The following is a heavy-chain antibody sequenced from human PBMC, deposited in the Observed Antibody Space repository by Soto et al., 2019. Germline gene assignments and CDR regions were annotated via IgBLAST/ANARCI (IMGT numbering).Heavy chain of an antibody. CDR3: ARGPTHGAFDL. Sequence: GGSLRLSCAGSGFTLSNYGIHWVRQAPGKGLEWVAVISYDGSNKYYADSVKGRFTISRDNSENTVYLQMNSLRTEDTAVYYCARGPTHGAFDLWGQGTMVT. CDR1: GFTLSNYG. J-gene: IGHJ3*01. V-gene: IGHV3-30*03. CDR2: ISYDGSNK.